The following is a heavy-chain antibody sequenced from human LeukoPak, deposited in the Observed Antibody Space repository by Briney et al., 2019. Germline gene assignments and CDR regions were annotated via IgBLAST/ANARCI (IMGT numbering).Heavy chain of an antibody. V-gene: IGHV1-2*02. CDR3: ARGDRRTLWAPLDY. Sequence: ASVKVSCKTSGFTFTGHYMHWLRQAPGQGLEWMGWINANTGVTHFAVKFQGRVTMTRDTSISTAYMELSRLRSDDTAMYFCARGDRRTLWAPLDYWGQGTLVTVSS. CDR2: INANTGVT. D-gene: IGHD5-18*01. J-gene: IGHJ4*02. CDR1: GFTFTGHY.